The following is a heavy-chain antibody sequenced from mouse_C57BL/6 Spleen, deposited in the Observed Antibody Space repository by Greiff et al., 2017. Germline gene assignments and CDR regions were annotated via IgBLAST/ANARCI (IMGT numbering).Heavy chain of an antibody. CDR2: IHPNSGST. V-gene: IGHV1-64*01. CDR1: GYTFTSYW. CDR3: ARGATPAPAGFAY. Sequence: VKLQQPGAELVKPGASVTLSCKASGYTFTSYWLHWVKQRPGQGLEWIGMIHPNSGSTNYNEKFKSKATLTVDKSYSTAYMQLSSLTSEDSAVYCGARGATPAPAGFAYWGQGTRVTVSA. D-gene: IGHD3-1*01. J-gene: IGHJ3*01.